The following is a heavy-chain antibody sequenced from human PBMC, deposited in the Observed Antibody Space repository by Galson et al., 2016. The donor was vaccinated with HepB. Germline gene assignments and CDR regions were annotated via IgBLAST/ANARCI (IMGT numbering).Heavy chain of an antibody. D-gene: IGHD5-24*01. V-gene: IGHV5-51*01. J-gene: IGHJ4*02. CDR2: VPPTTYTP. Sequence: QSGAEVKKPGDSLKISCLVSGASFTDYLIVWVRQMPGKGLDWMGIVPPTTYTPRYSPSVHGHVTISVDRSINTAFLQWDTRKASDTGMYYCARLTQRPTRYFDYWGQGTLVIVSS. CDR1: GASFTDYL. CDR3: ARLTQRPTRYFDY.